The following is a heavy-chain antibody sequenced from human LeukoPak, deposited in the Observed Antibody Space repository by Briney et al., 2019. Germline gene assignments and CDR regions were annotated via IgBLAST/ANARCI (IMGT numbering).Heavy chain of an antibody. J-gene: IGHJ5*02. CDR1: GFIFSHYW. Sequence: HAGGSLRLSCATSGFIFSHYWMTWVRQAPGKGLEWVAYIEQNGGEKYYVDSVKGRFTISRDNAKNSLYLQMDSLRAEDTAVYYCARDDGWLQLYHWGQGALVTVSS. D-gene: IGHD5-24*01. V-gene: IGHV3-7*05. CDR2: IEQNGGEK. CDR3: ARDDGWLQLYH.